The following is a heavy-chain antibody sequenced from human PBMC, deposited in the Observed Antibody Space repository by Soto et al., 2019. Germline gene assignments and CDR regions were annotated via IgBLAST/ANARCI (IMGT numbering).Heavy chain of an antibody. Sequence: QVQLVESGGGVVQPGRSLRLSCAASGFTFSSYGMHWVRQAPGKGLEWVAVIWYDGSNKYYADSVKGRFTISRDNSKKTLYLQMSSLSAEDTAVYYCARGDVMTQHYYYYCGMGVWGQGTTVTVSS. D-gene: IGHD2-21*01. V-gene: IGHV3-33*01. J-gene: IGHJ6*02. CDR3: ARGDVMTQHYYYYCGMGV. CDR2: IWYDGSNK. CDR1: GFTFSSYG.